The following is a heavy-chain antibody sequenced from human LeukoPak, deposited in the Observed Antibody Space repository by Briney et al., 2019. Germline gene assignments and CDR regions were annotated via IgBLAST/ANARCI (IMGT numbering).Heavy chain of an antibody. V-gene: IGHV1-8*02. CDR3: ARGPSRASRITMVRGRSWFDP. CDR1: GYTFTGYY. D-gene: IGHD3-10*01. J-gene: IGHJ5*02. CDR2: MNPNSGNT. Sequence: ASVKVSCKASGYTFTGYYMHWVRQAPGQGLEWMGWMNPNSGNTGYAQTFQGRVTMTRNTSISTAYMELSSLRSEDTAVYYCARGPSRASRITMVRGRSWFDPWGQGTLVTVSS.